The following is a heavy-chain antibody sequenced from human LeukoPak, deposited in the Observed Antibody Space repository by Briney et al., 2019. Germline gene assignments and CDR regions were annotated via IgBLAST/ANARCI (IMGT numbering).Heavy chain of an antibody. Sequence: ASVKISCKASGYTFTSYGISWVRQAPGQGLEWMGWISAYNGNTNYAQKLQGRVTMTTDTSTSTAYMELRSLRSDDTAVYYCARGHGGGATTSLIAFDIWGQGTMVTVSS. CDR2: ISAYNGNT. V-gene: IGHV1-18*01. D-gene: IGHD1-26*01. CDR3: ARGHGGGATTSLIAFDI. CDR1: GYTFTSYG. J-gene: IGHJ3*02.